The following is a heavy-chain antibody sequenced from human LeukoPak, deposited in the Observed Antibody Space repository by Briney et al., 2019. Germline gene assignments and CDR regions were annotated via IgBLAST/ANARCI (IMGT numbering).Heavy chain of an antibody. CDR2: IKSKTDGGTT. D-gene: IGHD5-18*01. J-gene: IGHJ6*02. V-gene: IGHV3-15*01. Sequence: GGSLRLSCAASGFTFSNAWMSWVRQAPGKGLEWVGRIKSKTDGGTTDYGTPVKGRFTISRDDSKNILYLQMNSLKTEDTAVYYCTTGGDTSMNYYYYGMDVWGQGTTVTVSS. CDR1: GFTFSNAW. CDR3: TTGGDTSMNYYYYGMDV.